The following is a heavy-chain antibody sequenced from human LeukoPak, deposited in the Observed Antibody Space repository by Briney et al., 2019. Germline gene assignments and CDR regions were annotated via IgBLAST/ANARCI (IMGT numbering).Heavy chain of an antibody. Sequence: XPXXXXXWLWTISYSASPYYMPSLKSRVTMSVDTSKNQFSLKLSSVTAADAAVYYCARRPTGYPNWFDPWGQGTLVTVSS. D-gene: IGHD3-9*01. J-gene: IGHJ5*02. CDR2: ISYSASP. CDR3: ARRPTGYPNWFDP. V-gene: IGHV4-39*01.